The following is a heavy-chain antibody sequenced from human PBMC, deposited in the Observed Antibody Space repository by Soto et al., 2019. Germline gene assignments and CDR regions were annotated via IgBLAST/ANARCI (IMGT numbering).Heavy chain of an antibody. V-gene: IGHV3-23*01. CDR1: GFTCSSYA. J-gene: IGHJ6*02. CDR2: ISGSGGST. CDR3: AKEPYVYGVYYGMDV. Sequence: LRLSCAASGFTCSSYAMSWVGQAPGKGLEWVSAISGSGGSTYYADYVKGRFTISRDNSKNTLYLQMNSLKAEDTAVYYCAKEPYVYGVYYGMDVWGQGTTVTVSS. D-gene: IGHD3-3*01.